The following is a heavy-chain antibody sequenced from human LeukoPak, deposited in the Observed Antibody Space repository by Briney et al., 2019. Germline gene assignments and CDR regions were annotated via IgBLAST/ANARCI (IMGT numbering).Heavy chain of an antibody. CDR3: ARMGGYSGYDLNY. Sequence: PGGSLRLSCAASGFTFSSYGMHWVRQAPGKGLEWVADKWYDGSNRYYADSVRGRFTISRDNSKNTLYLQMNSLRAEDTAVYYCARMGGYSGYDLNYWGQGTLVTVSS. D-gene: IGHD5-12*01. CDR1: GFTFSSYG. V-gene: IGHV3-33*01. J-gene: IGHJ4*02. CDR2: KWYDGSNR.